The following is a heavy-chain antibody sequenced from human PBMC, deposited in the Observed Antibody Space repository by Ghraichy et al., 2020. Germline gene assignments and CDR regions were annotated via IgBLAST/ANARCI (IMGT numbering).Heavy chain of an antibody. CDR3: ARRVTYYYGSGSLYYFDY. D-gene: IGHD3-10*01. V-gene: IGHV4-34*01. Sequence: SETLSLTCAVYGGSFSGYYWSWIRQPPGKGLEWIGEINHSGSTNYNPSLKSRVTISVDTSKNQFSLKLSSVTAADTAVYYCARRVTYYYGSGSLYYFDYWGQGTLVTVSS. J-gene: IGHJ4*02. CDR2: INHSGST. CDR1: GGSFSGYY.